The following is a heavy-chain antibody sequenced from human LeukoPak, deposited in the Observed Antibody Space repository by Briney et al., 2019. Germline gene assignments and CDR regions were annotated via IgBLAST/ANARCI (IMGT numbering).Heavy chain of an antibody. CDR2: INPNSGGT. D-gene: IGHD3-16*01. CDR3: ARDLGEYHQLGYNWFDP. V-gene: IGHV1-2*02. J-gene: IGHJ5*02. CDR1: GYTYTGYY. Sequence: ASVKVSCKASGYTYTGYYMRWVRQAPGQGLEWMGWINPNSGGTNYAQKFQGRVTMTRDTSVSTAYMELSRLRSDDTAVYYCARDLGEYHQLGYNWFDPWGQGTLVTVSS.